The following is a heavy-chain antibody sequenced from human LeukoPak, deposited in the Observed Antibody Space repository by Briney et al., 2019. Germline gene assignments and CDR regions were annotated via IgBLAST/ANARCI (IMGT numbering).Heavy chain of an antibody. J-gene: IGHJ4*02. Sequence: GGSLRLSCAASRFTFSSYGMHWVRQAPGKGLEWVAFIRYDGNNKYYADSVKGRFTISRDNSKNTLYLQMNSLRVEDTAVYFCAKDIAALYPGIDYWGQGTLVTVSS. CDR3: AKDIAALYPGIDY. CDR1: RFTFSSYG. V-gene: IGHV3-30*02. CDR2: IRYDGNNK. D-gene: IGHD6-6*01.